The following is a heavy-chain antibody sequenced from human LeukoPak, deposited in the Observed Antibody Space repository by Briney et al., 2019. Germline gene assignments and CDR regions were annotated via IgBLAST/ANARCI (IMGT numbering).Heavy chain of an antibody. CDR1: GFTFGTYA. D-gene: IGHD3-22*01. Sequence: QAGGSLRLSCAASGFTFGTYAMSWVRQAPGKGLEWVSSISDNGYTTYYADSVRGRFTISRDNSKNTLYLRMIGLRAEDTAVYFCAKYYYDSSGYYDAAPLDSWGQGTLVTVFS. CDR3: AKYYYDSSGYYDAAPLDS. V-gene: IGHV3-23*01. J-gene: IGHJ4*02. CDR2: ISDNGYTT.